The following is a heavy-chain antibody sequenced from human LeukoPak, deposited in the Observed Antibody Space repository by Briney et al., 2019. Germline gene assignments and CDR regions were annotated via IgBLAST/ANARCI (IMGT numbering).Heavy chain of an antibody. D-gene: IGHD6-19*01. J-gene: IGHJ4*02. CDR1: GGSISTYY. CDR2: IYYSGIT. Sequence: SETLPLTCTVSGGSISTYYWSWIRQPPGKGLEWIGYIYYSGITNYNPSLKSRVTISVDTSKNQFSLKLSSVTAADTAVYYCAREGHSSMDYRGQGTLVTVSS. V-gene: IGHV4-59*01. CDR3: AREGHSSMDY.